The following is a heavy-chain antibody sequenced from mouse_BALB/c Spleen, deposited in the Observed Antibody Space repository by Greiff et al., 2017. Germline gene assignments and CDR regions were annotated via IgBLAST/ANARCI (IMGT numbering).Heavy chain of an antibody. V-gene: IGHV1-7*01. CDR3: ARSIYDGYSFAY. CDR1: GYTFTSYW. D-gene: IGHD2-3*01. J-gene: IGHJ3*01. CDR2: INPSTGYT. Sequence: VQLQQSGPELVKPGASVKMSCKASGYTFTSYWMHWVKQRPGQGLEWIGYINPSTGYTEYNQKFKDKATLTADKSSSTAYMQLSSLTSEDSAVYYCARSIYDGYSFAYWGQGTLVTVSA.